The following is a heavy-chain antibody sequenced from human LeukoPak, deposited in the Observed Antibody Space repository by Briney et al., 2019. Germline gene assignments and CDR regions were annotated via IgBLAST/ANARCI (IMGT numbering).Heavy chain of an antibody. CDR3: ARAVCPTIKFCDSSYFMDV. V-gene: IGHV3-20*04. CDR2: INWNGAST. D-gene: IGHD6-6*01. Sequence: GGSLRLSCAASGFSFDDLGMTWVRQVPGKGLEWVAGINWNGASTGYADSVRGRFTISRDNAKNSLYLQMNSLRAEDTALYYCARAVCPTIKFCDSSYFMDVWGKGTTANVS. CDR1: GFSFDDLG. J-gene: IGHJ6*03.